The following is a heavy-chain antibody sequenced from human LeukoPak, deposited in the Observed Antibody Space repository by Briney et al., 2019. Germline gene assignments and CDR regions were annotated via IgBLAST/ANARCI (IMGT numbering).Heavy chain of an antibody. CDR1: GFSISSYF. Sequence: SETLSPTCTVSGFSISSYFWSWIRQPPGKGLEWIGYVYYNGITNYNPSLKSRVSISLDTSKSQFSLKLNSVTAEDTAVYYCASQLGGTTFHWGRGTLVTVSS. D-gene: IGHD1-1*01. J-gene: IGHJ4*02. CDR3: ASQLGGTTFH. CDR2: VYYNGIT. V-gene: IGHV4-59*01.